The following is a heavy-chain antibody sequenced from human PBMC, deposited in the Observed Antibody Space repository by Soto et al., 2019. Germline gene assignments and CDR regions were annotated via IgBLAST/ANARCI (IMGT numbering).Heavy chain of an antibody. CDR2: IYYSGST. CDR1: GGSISSSSYY. CDR3: ARQDCSSTSCSAMPVSDY. D-gene: IGHD2-2*01. J-gene: IGHJ4*02. V-gene: IGHV4-39*01. Sequence: QLQLQESGPGLVKPSETLSLTCTVSGGSISSSSYYWGWIRQPPGKGLEWIGSIYYSGSTAYNPSLKSRVIISVDTSKNQFSLKLSSVTAADTAVYYCARQDCSSTSCSAMPVSDYWGQGTLVTVSS.